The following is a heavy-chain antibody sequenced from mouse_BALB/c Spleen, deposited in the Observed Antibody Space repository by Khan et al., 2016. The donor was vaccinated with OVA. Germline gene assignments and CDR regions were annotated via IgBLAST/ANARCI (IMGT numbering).Heavy chain of an antibody. J-gene: IGHJ3*01. CDR3: ARRGLYCIFAY. Sequence: QVQLKESGAELAKPGASVKMSCKASGYTFTAYWVHWVKQRPGQGLEWIGYIDPSTDYTEYNQRFKDKATLTTDTSSSTAYMQLSSLTYEDSAVYYCARRGLYCIFAYWGQGTLVTVSA. CDR1: GYTFTAYW. CDR2: IDPSTDYT. D-gene: IGHD2-12*01. V-gene: IGHV1-7*01.